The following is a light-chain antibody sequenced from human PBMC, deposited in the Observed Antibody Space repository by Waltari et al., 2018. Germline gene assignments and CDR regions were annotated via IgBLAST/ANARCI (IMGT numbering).Light chain of an antibody. CDR2: ASS. J-gene: IGKJ2*01. Sequence: DIQMTQSPSSLSASVGDRVTITCRASQSISTYLHWYQQKPGKAPKHLVYASSNFQTGVSARVSGSGSGTDFTLTISSLEPEDFATYYCQQTYGSPPTFGPGTKL. CDR1: QSISTY. V-gene: IGKV1-39*01. CDR3: QQTYGSPPT.